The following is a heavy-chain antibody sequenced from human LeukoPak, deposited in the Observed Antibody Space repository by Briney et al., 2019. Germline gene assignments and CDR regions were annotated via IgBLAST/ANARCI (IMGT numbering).Heavy chain of an antibody. Sequence: GGSLRLSCAASGFTFSSYAMSWVRQAPGKGLEWVSAISGSGGSTYYADSVKGRFTISRDNSKNTLHLQMNSLGAEDTALYYCAKESSVAGAGLLDYWGQGTLVTVSS. CDR2: ISGSGGST. CDR3: AKESSVAGAGLLDY. CDR1: GFTFSSYA. J-gene: IGHJ4*02. V-gene: IGHV3-23*01. D-gene: IGHD6-19*01.